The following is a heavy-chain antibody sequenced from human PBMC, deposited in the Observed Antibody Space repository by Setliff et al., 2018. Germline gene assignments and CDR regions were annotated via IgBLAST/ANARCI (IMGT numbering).Heavy chain of an antibody. CDR3: ARAGASIVGEVYYYMDV. CDR2: IYTSWST. CDR1: GGSMNSGSYY. J-gene: IGHJ6*03. Sequence: SETLSLTCAVSGGSMNSGSYYWSFIRQPAGKGLEWIGQIYTSWSTNYNPSLKSRVTMSVDTSKNQFSLKLSSVTAADTAVYYCARAGASIVGEVYYYMDVWGKGTTVTVSS. V-gene: IGHV4-61*09. D-gene: IGHD1-26*01.